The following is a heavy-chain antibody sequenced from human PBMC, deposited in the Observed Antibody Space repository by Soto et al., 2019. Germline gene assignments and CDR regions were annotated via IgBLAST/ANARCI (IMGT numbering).Heavy chain of an antibody. CDR1: GGSISSSGYF. Sequence: PSETLYLTCTVSGGSISSSGYFWSWVRQPPGKGLEWIGNVYYTGTTFYNPSLKSRLTLSVDRSKSQFSFSLNSVTAADKAMYYCAKTADTYYLDVWGTGIKVTVSS. CDR3: AKTADTYYLDV. V-gene: IGHV4-31*03. J-gene: IGHJ6*03. D-gene: IGHD6-13*01. CDR2: VYYTGTT.